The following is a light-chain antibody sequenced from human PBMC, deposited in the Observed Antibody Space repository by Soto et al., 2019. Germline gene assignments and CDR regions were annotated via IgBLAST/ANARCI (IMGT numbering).Light chain of an antibody. CDR1: SSDVGGYNY. V-gene: IGLV2-11*01. CDR3: CSYAGSYSLYV. Sequence: QSVLTQPRSVSGSPGESVTISCTGTSSDVGGYNYVSWYQQHPGKAPKLMIYDVSKRPSGVPDRFSGSKSGNTASLTISGVQAEDEAGYFCCSYAGSYSLYVFGTGTKVTVL. J-gene: IGLJ1*01. CDR2: DVS.